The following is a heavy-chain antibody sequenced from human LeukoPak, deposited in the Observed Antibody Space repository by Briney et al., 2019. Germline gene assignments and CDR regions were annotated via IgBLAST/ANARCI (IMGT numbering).Heavy chain of an antibody. CDR3: ARNRESYWVPELDY. V-gene: IGHV3-69-1*01. D-gene: IGHD3-16*01. CDR1: GVSISSSNSY. Sequence: ETLSLTCTVSGVSISSSNSYWGWIRQPPGKGLEWVSSITRSNYIYYADSVKGRFTISRDNAKNSLYLQMNSLRAEDTAVYYCARNRESYWVPELDYWGQGTLVTVSS. J-gene: IGHJ4*02. CDR2: ITRSNYI.